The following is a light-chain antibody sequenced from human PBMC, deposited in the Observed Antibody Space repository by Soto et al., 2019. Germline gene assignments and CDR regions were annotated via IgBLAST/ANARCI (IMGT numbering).Light chain of an antibody. J-gene: IGKJ1*01. CDR2: GTS. CDR1: QSVSTSY. Sequence: EIVLTQSPGTLSLSPGDRATLSCRASQSVSTSYLAWYQQKPGQAPRFLIYGTSNRATGIPDRFSGSGSGTDFTLTISRLEPEDFAVYYCQQYVSSPQTFGQGTKVEIK. CDR3: QQYVSSPQT. V-gene: IGKV3-20*01.